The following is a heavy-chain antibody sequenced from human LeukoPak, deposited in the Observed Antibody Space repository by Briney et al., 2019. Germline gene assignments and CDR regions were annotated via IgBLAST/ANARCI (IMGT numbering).Heavy chain of an antibody. CDR1: GYTFTSYA. CDR2: INTNTGNP. CDR3: ARGFMMTTVTTVGY. D-gene: IGHD4-17*01. V-gene: IGHV7-4-1*02. Sequence: ASVKVSCKASGYTFTSYAMNWVRQAPGQGLEWMGWINTNTGNPTYAQGFTGRFVFSLDTSVSTAYLQISSLKAEDTAMYYCARGFMMTTVTTVGYWGQGTLVTVSS. J-gene: IGHJ4*02.